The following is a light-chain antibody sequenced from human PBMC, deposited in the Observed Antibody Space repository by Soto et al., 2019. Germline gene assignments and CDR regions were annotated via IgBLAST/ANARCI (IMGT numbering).Light chain of an antibody. Sequence: VMEQSPATLSVSPGERATLSCRASQNLRSSLAWYQQKPGQAPRLLIYGASTRATGIPARFSGSGSGTEFTLTISSLQSEDFAVYFCQQRRSWPRAFGQGTKVDI. V-gene: IGKV3-15*01. J-gene: IGKJ1*01. CDR2: GAS. CDR1: QNLRSS. CDR3: QQRRSWPRA.